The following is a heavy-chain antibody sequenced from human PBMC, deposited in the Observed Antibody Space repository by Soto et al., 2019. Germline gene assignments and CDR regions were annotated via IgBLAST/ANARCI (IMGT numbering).Heavy chain of an antibody. J-gene: IGHJ6*02. CDR2: IYYSEST. Sequence: PSETLSLTCTVSGASISSYYWSWIRQPPGKGLEWIGYIYYSESTNYNPSLKSRVTISVDTSKNQFSLKLNSVTAADTAVYYCARERVAVAGQYYYYGMDVWGQGTTVTVSS. CDR3: ARERVAVAGQYYYYGMDV. D-gene: IGHD6-19*01. V-gene: IGHV4-59*01. CDR1: GASISSYY.